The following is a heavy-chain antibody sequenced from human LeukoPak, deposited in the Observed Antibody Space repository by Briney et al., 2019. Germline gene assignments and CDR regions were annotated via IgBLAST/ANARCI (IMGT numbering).Heavy chain of an antibody. CDR3: ARGVDSSGYSDY. Sequence: SETLSLTCAVYGGSFSGYYWTWIRQPPWKGLEWIGEINHSGSTKYNPSLKSRVTISVDTSKNQFSLKLSSVTAADTAVYYCARGVDSSGYSDYWGQGTLVTVSS. CDR2: INHSGST. D-gene: IGHD3-22*01. J-gene: IGHJ4*02. CDR1: GGSFSGYY. V-gene: IGHV4-34*01.